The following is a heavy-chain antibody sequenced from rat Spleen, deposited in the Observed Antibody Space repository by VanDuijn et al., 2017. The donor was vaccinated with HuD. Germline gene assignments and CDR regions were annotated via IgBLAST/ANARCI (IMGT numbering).Heavy chain of an antibody. CDR1: GFTFSDYY. J-gene: IGHJ2*01. CDR2: ISYDGSST. D-gene: IGHD1-1*01. Sequence: EVQLVESDGGLVQPGRSLKLSCAASGFTFSDYYMAWVRQAPTKGLEWVATISYDGSSTYYRDSVKGRFTISRDNAKSTLYLQMDSLRSEDTATYYCTTDRYYYSAPFDYWGQGVMVTVSS. V-gene: IGHV5-20*01. CDR3: TTDRYYYSAPFDY.